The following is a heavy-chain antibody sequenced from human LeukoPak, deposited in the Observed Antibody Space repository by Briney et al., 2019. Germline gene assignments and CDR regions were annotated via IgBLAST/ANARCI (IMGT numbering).Heavy chain of an antibody. D-gene: IGHD3-10*01. CDR3: ARDQSEGSRTHFDY. CDR1: GGTFSSYA. V-gene: IGHV1-69*01. Sequence: ASVKVSCKASGGTFSSYAISWVRQAPGQGLEWMGGIIPIFGTANYAQKFQGRVTITADESTSTAYMELSSLRSEDTAVCYCARDQSEGSRTHFDYWGQGTLVTVSS. CDR2: IIPIFGTA. J-gene: IGHJ4*02.